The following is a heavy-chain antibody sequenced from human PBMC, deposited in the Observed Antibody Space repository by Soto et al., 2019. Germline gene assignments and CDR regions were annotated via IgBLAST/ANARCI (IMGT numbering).Heavy chain of an antibody. Sequence: EVQLLESGGGLVQPGGSLRLSCAASGFTFSSYAMSWVRQAPGKGLEWVSAISGSGGSTYYADSVKGRFTISRDNSKNTLYLQMNSLRAEDTAVYYCAKDGEGITGTTCEYFDYWGQGTLVTVSS. CDR1: GFTFSSYA. CDR3: AKDGEGITGTTCEYFDY. J-gene: IGHJ4*02. D-gene: IGHD1-20*01. V-gene: IGHV3-23*01. CDR2: ISGSGGST.